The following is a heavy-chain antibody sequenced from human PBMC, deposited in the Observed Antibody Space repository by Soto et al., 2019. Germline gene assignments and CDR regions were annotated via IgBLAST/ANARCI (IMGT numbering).Heavy chain of an antibody. CDR3: ARGPDYYGSGGGLDY. CDR1: GYTFTGYY. V-gene: IGHV1-2*04. J-gene: IGHJ4*02. Sequence: ASVKVSCKASGYTFTGYYMHWVRQAPGQGLEWMGWINPNSGGTNYAQKFQGWVTMTRDTSISTAYMELSRLRSDDTAVYYCARGPDYYGSGGGLDYWGQGTLVTVSS. CDR2: INPNSGGT. D-gene: IGHD3-10*01.